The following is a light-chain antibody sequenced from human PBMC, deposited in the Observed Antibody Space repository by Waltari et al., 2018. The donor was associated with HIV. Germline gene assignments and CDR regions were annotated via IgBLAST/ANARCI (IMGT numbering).Light chain of an antibody. J-gene: IGLJ2*01. CDR1: KLGDTY. Sequence: SYELTQPPSVSVSPGQTASITCSGDKLGDTYASWYQQKPGQSPVLVIHQNSKRPSGIPERFACSNSGDTATLTISGTQAVDEADYYCQAWDSSSAVVFGGGTKLTVL. CDR3: QAWDSSSAVV. V-gene: IGLV3-1*01. CDR2: QNS.